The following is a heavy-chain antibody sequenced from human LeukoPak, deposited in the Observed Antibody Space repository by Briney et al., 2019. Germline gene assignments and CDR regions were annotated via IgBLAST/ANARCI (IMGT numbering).Heavy chain of an antibody. V-gene: IGHV4-39*02. CDR1: GGSFSGRTYY. CDR2: VYYSGPA. J-gene: IGHJ5*02. CDR3: ARDVGTLRDFWAGYFSNWFDP. D-gene: IGHD3/OR15-3a*01. Sequence: SETLSLTCTVSGGSFSGRTYYWGWIRQPPGKGLGWIGTVYYSGPAYYNPSLKSRVSISVDTSKNQFSLELGSVTAADTAVYFCARDVGTLRDFWAGYFSNWFDPGGQGTLVTVSS.